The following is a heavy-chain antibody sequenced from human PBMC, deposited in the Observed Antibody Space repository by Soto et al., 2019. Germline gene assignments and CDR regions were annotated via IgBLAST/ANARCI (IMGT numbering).Heavy chain of an antibody. J-gene: IGHJ4*02. CDR1: GFTFSSYA. CDR2: ISGSGGST. V-gene: IGHV3-23*01. D-gene: IGHD2-2*01. CDR3: AKRRVLKVVTAAYLEY. Sequence: PGGSLRLSCAASGFTFSSYAMSWVRQAPGKGLEWVSAISGSGGSTYYADSVKGRFTISRDNSKNTLYLQMNSLRAEDTAVYYCAKRRVLKVVTAAYLEYWGQGTLVTVSS.